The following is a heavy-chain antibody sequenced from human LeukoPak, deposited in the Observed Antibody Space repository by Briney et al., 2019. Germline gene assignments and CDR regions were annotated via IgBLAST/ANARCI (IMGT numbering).Heavy chain of an antibody. V-gene: IGHV4-34*01. J-gene: IGHJ6*02. D-gene: IGHD3-10*01. CDR1: GGSFSGHY. CDR3: ARRPPPDMVRGYYYGMDV. CDR2: ISHSGST. Sequence: SETLSLTCAVYGGSFSGHYWSWIRQPPGKGLEWIGEISHSGSTNYNPSLKSRVTISVDTSKNQFSLKLSSVTAADTAVYYCARRPPPDMVRGYYYGMDVWGQGTTVTVSS.